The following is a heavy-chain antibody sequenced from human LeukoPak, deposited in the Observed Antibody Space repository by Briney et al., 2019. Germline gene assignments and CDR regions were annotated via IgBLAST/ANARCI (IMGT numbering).Heavy chain of an antibody. Sequence: GGSLRLSCAASGFTFSSYSMNWVRQAPGKGLEWVSYISSSSSTIYYADSVKGRFTISRDNAKNSLYLQMNSLRAEDTAVYYCARLTKLGGTGYSSGWYSYYYMDVWGKGTTVTISS. CDR3: ARLTKLGGTGYSSGWYSYYYMDV. V-gene: IGHV3-48*01. D-gene: IGHD6-19*01. CDR1: GFTFSSYS. J-gene: IGHJ6*03. CDR2: ISSSSSTI.